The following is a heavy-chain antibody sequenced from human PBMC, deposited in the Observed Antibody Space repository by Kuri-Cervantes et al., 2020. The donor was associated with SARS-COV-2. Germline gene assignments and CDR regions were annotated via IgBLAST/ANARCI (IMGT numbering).Heavy chain of an antibody. V-gene: IGHV5-51*01. CDR3: ARRAYGEQVDHYYMDV. Sequence: GESLKISCNGSAYYLSNHCNAWVRHMSGEGLEWMATIFPGDSESRCSPSFEGQVTISAAKSIGTAYLQWSSLRASDTAIHYCARRAYGEQVDHYYMDVWGKGTTVTVSS. CDR2: IFPGDSES. J-gene: IGHJ6*03. CDR1: AYYLSNHC. D-gene: IGHD4-17*01.